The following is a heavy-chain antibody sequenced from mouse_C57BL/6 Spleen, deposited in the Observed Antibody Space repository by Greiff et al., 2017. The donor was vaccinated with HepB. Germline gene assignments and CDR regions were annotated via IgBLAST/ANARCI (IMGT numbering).Heavy chain of an antibody. CDR3: AREEGYDGAWFAY. Sequence: QVQLQQSGPELVKPGASVKISCKASGYAFSSSWMNWVKQRPGKGLEWIGRIYPGDGDTNYNGKFKGKATLTADKSSSTAYMQLSSLTSEDSAVYFCAREEGYDGAWFAYWGQGTLVTVSA. CDR1: GYAFSSSW. D-gene: IGHD2-2*01. V-gene: IGHV1-82*01. J-gene: IGHJ3*01. CDR2: IYPGDGDT.